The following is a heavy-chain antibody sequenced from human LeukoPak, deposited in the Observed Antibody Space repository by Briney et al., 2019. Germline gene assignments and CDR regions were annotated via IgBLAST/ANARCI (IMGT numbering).Heavy chain of an antibody. D-gene: IGHD3-16*01. Sequence: ASVKVSCKASGGTFSSYAISWVRQAPGQGLEWMGGIIPIFGTANYAQKFQGRVTITADKSTSTAYMELSSLRSEDTAVYYCAREREWGVWGEPDAFDIWGQGTMVTVSS. CDR1: GGTFSSYA. CDR2: IIPIFGTA. V-gene: IGHV1-69*06. J-gene: IGHJ3*02. CDR3: AREREWGVWGEPDAFDI.